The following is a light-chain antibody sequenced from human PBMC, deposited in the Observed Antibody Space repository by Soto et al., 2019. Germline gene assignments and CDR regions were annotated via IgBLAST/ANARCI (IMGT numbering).Light chain of an antibody. Sequence: DIVMTQSPLSLPVTPGEPASISCRSSQSLLNSNGYNCWEWYLQKPGQSPQLLIYLGSNRASGVPDRFSGSGSGTDFTLKISRVEAEDVGVYFCMQSLQTPLTFGQGTKVEIK. CDR2: LGS. CDR1: QSLLNSNGYNC. J-gene: IGKJ1*01. CDR3: MQSLQTPLT. V-gene: IGKV2-28*01.